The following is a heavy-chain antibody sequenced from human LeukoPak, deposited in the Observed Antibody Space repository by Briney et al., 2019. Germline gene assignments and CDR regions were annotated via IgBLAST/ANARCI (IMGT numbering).Heavy chain of an antibody. D-gene: IGHD6-13*01. Sequence: PSETLSLTCTVSGGSISSSSDYWGWIRQPPGKGLEWIGSIYYSGSTYYNPSLKSRVTISVDTSKNQFSLKLSSVTAADTAVYYCARVYYSSSYDYWYFDLWGRGTLVTVSS. CDR1: GGSISSSSDY. V-gene: IGHV4-39*07. J-gene: IGHJ2*01. CDR2: IYYSGST. CDR3: ARVYYSSSYDYWYFDL.